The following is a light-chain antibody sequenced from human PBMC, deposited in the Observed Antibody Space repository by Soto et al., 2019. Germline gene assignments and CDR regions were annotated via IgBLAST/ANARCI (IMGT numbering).Light chain of an antibody. CDR3: QQYDSSPRT. V-gene: IGKV3-20*01. J-gene: IGKJ1*01. CDR2: GAS. CDR1: QSVSSNY. Sequence: EIWLTQSPGTLSLSPGERATLSCWASQSVSSNYLAWYQQKPGQAPRLIIFGASNRATGVPDRFSGSGSGTDFTLTISRLEPEDFAIYYCQQYDSSPRTFGQGTKVEIK.